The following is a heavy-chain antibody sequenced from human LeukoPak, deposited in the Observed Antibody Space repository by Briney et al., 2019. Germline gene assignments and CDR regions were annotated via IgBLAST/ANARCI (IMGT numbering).Heavy chain of an antibody. CDR3: ARALLWFGELLS. D-gene: IGHD3-10*01. CDR1: GFTFTNYA. J-gene: IGHJ4*02. CDR2: ITGSDGSS. V-gene: IGHV3-23*01. Sequence: PGGSLRLSCVASGFTFTNYAMSWVRQAPGKGLEWVSAITGSDGSSYYADSVKGRFTISRDNSKNTLYLQMNSLRAEDTAVYYCARALLWFGELLSWGQGTLVTVSS.